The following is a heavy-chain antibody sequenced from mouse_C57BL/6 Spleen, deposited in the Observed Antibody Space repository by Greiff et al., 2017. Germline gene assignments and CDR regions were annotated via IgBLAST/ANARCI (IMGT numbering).Heavy chain of an antibody. CDR1: GYTFTSYW. Sequence: QVHVKQPGAELVKPGASVKLSCKASGYTFTSYWMQWVKQRPGQGLEWIGEIDPSDSYTNYNQKFKGKATLTVDTSSSTAYMQLSSLTSEDSAVYYCARAGTERRYCDVWGTGTTVTVSS. D-gene: IGHD3-3*01. J-gene: IGHJ1*03. CDR3: ARAGTERRYCDV. V-gene: IGHV1-50*01. CDR2: IDPSDSYT.